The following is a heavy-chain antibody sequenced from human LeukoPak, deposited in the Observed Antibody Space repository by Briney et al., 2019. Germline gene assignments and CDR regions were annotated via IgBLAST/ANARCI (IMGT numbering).Heavy chain of an antibody. CDR2: IYYSGST. J-gene: IGHJ4*02. CDR3: AREKITMVRGVTVAGIDY. Sequence: SETLSLTCTVSGGSVSSGSYYWSWIRQPPGKGLEWIGYIYYSGSTYYNPSLKSRVTISVDTSKNQFSLKLSSVTAADTAVYYCAREKITMVRGVTVAGIDYWGQGTLVTVSS. CDR1: GGSVSSGSYY. V-gene: IGHV4-30-4*08. D-gene: IGHD3-10*01.